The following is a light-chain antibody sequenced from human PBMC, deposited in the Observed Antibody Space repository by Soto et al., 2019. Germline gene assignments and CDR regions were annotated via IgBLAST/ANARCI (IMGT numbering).Light chain of an antibody. CDR2: EVT. J-gene: IGLJ3*02. V-gene: IGLV2-8*01. CDR3: SSYAGSNILV. CDR1: SSDVGGYNY. Sequence: QSVLTKPPSASGSPGQSVTISCTGTSSDVGGYNYVSWYQPHPGKVPKLMIYEVTKRPSGVPDRFSGSKSGKTASLTVSGLQAEDEADYYCSSYAGSNILVFGGGTKVTVL.